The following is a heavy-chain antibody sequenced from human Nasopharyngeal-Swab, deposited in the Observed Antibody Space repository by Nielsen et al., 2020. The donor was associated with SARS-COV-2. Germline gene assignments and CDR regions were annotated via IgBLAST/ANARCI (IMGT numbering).Heavy chain of an antibody. Sequence: ASVKDSCKASGDTFTSYYMHCVRQDAGQGLEWMVRINPNSGGTNYAQKFQGRVTMNRQTSISTAYMELSRLRSDDTAVYYCARSQTPMVQGESDWFDPWGQGTLVTVSS. J-gene: IGHJ5*02. D-gene: IGHD3-10*01. CDR1: GDTFTSYY. V-gene: IGHV1-2*06. CDR2: INPNSGGT. CDR3: ARSQTPMVQGESDWFDP.